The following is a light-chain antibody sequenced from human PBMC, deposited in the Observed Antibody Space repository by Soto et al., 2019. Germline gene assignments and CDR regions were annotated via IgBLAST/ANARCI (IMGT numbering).Light chain of an antibody. CDR3: SSYASSNTLL. J-gene: IGLJ2*01. Sequence: QSALTQPASVSGSPGQSITISCAGTNSDVGSSNYVSWYQQHPGKAPKLIIYEVSNRPSGVSNRFSASKSRNTASLTISGLQAEDEADYYCSSYASSNTLLFGGGTKVTVL. CDR2: EVS. V-gene: IGLV2-14*01. CDR1: NSDVGSSNY.